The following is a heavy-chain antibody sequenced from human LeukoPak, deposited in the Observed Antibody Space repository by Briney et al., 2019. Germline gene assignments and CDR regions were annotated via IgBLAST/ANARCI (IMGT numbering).Heavy chain of an antibody. CDR1: GFTFSSYA. V-gene: IGHV3-64D*06. Sequence: GGSLRLSCSASGFTFSSYAMHWVRQAPGKGLEYVSATSSNGGSTYYADSAKGRFTISRDNSKNTLYLQMSSLRAEDTAVYYCVKGTGIAAAGVFDYWGQGTLVTVSS. CDR3: VKGTGIAAAGVFDY. J-gene: IGHJ4*02. D-gene: IGHD6-13*01. CDR2: TSSNGGST.